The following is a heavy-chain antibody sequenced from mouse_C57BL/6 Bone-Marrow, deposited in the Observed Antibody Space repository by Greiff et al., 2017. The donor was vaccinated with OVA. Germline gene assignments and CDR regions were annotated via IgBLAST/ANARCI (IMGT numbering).Heavy chain of an antibody. CDR2: ISNGGGST. V-gene: IGHV5-12*01. CDR3: ARHDDYDGYFDY. Sequence: EVKLMESGGGLVQPGGSLKLSCAASGFTFSDYYMYWVRQTPEKRLEWVAYISNGGGSTYYPDTVKGRFTISRDNAKNTLYLQMSRLKSEDTAMYYCARHDDYDGYFDYWGQGTTLTVSS. CDR1: GFTFSDYY. D-gene: IGHD2-4*01. J-gene: IGHJ2*01.